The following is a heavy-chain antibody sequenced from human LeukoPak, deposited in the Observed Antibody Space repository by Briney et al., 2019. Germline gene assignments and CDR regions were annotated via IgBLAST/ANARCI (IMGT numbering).Heavy chain of an antibody. D-gene: IGHD3-22*01. V-gene: IGHV3-43*02. CDR3: AKVYRYYDSSCQH. J-gene: IGHJ1*01. CDR2: ISGDGRST. Sequence: GGSLRLSCAASGFTFDDYAMHWVRQAPGKGLEWVPLISGDGRSTYFADSVKGRFTISRDNSKNSLSLQMNSLRTEDTALYYCAKVYRYYDSSCQHWGQGTLVTISS. CDR1: GFTFDDYA.